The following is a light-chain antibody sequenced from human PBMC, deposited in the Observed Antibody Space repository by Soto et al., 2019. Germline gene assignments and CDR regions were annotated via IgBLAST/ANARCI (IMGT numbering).Light chain of an antibody. J-gene: IGKJ5*01. CDR3: QQYDSYPIT. Sequence: DIQMTQSPSTLSASVGDSVTITCRASQSVSIWLAWYQQKPGKAPKLLIYKASNLESGVPSRFSGSGSGTEFTLTISSLQPDDFATYYCQQYDSYPITFGHGTRLEIK. CDR1: QSVSIW. V-gene: IGKV1-5*03. CDR2: KAS.